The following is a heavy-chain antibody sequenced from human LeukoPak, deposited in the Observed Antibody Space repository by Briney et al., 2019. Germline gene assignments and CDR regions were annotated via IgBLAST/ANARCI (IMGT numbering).Heavy chain of an antibody. D-gene: IGHD5-24*01. CDR2: IYPGDSDT. V-gene: IGHV5-51*01. CDR1: GYSCTSYW. J-gene: IGHJ4*02. Sequence: GESLEISCKGSGYSCTSYWIGWVRQRPGKGPEWMGIIYPGDSDTRYSPSFQGQVTISADKSISTAYLQWSSLKASDTAMYYCARLGYNPGPFDYWGQGTLVTVSS. CDR3: ARLGYNPGPFDY.